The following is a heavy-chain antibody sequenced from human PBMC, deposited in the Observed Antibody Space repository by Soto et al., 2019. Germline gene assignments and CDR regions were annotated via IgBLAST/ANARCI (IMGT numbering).Heavy chain of an antibody. Sequence: ASVKVSCKASGYTFTRYGISWVRQAPGQGLEWMGWISVYNGNTNSAQKFHGRVTMTTDTSTSTAYMELGSLGSDDTAVYYCARWPGLRGATGGKLDYWGQGTLVTVSS. CDR1: GYTFTRYG. CDR3: ARWPGLRGATGGKLDY. V-gene: IGHV1-18*01. CDR2: ISVYNGNT. J-gene: IGHJ4*02. D-gene: IGHD1-26*01.